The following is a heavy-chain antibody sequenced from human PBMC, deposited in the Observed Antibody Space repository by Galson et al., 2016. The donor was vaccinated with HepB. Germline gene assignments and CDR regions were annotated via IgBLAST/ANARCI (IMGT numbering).Heavy chain of an antibody. J-gene: IGHJ5*02. Sequence: SLRLSCAASGFTFSNFAMHWVRQAPGKGLEWVAVVSLRGDKKHYADSVEGRFTISRDDSNNTLYLQMNSLRPEDTAVYYCAKDVTSGWYIFSWGQGTLLTVSS. CDR2: VSLRGDKK. CDR3: AKDVTSGWYIFS. D-gene: IGHD6-19*01. V-gene: IGHV3-30-3*01. CDR1: GFTFSNFA.